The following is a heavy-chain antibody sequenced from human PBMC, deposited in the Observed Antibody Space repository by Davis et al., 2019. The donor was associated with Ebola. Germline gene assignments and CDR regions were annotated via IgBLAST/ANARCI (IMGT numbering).Heavy chain of an antibody. V-gene: IGHV3-64*01. CDR1: GFTFSYYA. D-gene: IGHD6-19*01. Sequence: GESLKISCAASGFTFSYYAMHWVRQAPGKGLEYVSGISRNGDSTYYANSVKGRFTISRDNAKNSLYLQMNSLRDEDTAVYYCARFSSGWLDYWGQGTLVTVSS. J-gene: IGHJ4*02. CDR3: ARFSSGWLDY. CDR2: ISRNGDST.